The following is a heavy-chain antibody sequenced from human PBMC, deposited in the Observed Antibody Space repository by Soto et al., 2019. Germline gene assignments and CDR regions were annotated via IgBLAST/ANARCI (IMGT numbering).Heavy chain of an antibody. V-gene: IGHV2-5*01. Sequence: QITLKESGPTLVKPTQTLTLTCTFSGFSFSTAGVSVGWIRQPPGKALEWLALIFWNDDKRYSPSLKSRLTNTKNTSKNQEVLTMTNMHPVDTATYCCAHRTYGSGSWNVWGQGTTVTVSS. J-gene: IGHJ6*02. CDR3: AHRTYGSGSWNV. CDR2: IFWNDDK. CDR1: GFSFSTAGVS. D-gene: IGHD3-10*01.